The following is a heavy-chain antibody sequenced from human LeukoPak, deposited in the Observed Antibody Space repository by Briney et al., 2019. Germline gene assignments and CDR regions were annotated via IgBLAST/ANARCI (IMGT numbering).Heavy chain of an antibody. J-gene: IGHJ4*02. D-gene: IGHD2-15*01. Sequence: PWASVKVSCKASGYTFTGYYMHWVRQAPGQGLEWMGWFNPDSGGTNYAQKFQGRVTMTRDTSISTAYMELSRLRSDDTAVYYCARDIVYNAAADYWGQGTLVTVSS. CDR2: FNPDSGGT. V-gene: IGHV1-2*02. CDR3: ARDIVYNAAADY. CDR1: GYTFTGYY.